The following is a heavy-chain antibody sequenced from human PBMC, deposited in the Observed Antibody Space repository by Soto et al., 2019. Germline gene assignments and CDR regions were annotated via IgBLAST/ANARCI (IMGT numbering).Heavy chain of an antibody. Sequence: QVQLVESGGGVVQPGRSLRLSCAASGFTFSSYGMHWVRQAPGKGLEWVAVISYDGSNKYYADSVKGRFTISRDNSKNTLYLQMNSLRAEDTAVYYCAKGIDILTLRPPYYYYGMDVW. CDR1: GFTFSSYG. CDR3: AKGIDILTLRPPYYYYGMDV. D-gene: IGHD3-9*01. V-gene: IGHV3-30*18. J-gene: IGHJ6*01. CDR2: ISYDGSNK.